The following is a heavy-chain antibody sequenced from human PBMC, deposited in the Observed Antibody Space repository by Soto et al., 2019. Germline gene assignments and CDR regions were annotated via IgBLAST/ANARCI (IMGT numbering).Heavy chain of an antibody. Sequence: PSETLSFTCTVSGGSISNYYWTWVRQPPGKGLEWIGYVYYSGSTNYNPSLESRVTISIDASKNQFSLKMKSVTAADTAVYYCVRDYLLTGFDPWGQGALVTVSS. CDR1: GGSISNYY. J-gene: IGHJ5*02. V-gene: IGHV4-59*01. D-gene: IGHD3-9*01. CDR3: VRDYLLTGFDP. CDR2: VYYSGST.